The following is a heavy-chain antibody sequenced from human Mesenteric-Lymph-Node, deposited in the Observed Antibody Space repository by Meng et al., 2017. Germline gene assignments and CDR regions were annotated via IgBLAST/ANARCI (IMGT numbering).Heavy chain of an antibody. D-gene: IGHD3-10*01. V-gene: IGHV1-2*06. CDR2: INPYNGET. Sequence: ASVKVSCKASGYIFIDYFIHWVRQAPGQGLEHMGRINPYNGETMYAQTFQGRVIVTSDTSISTAYVELSGLISDDTAVYYCARSRSSNYYPRDYWGQGTLVTVSS. J-gene: IGHJ4*02. CDR1: GYIFIDYF. CDR3: ARSRSSNYYPRDY.